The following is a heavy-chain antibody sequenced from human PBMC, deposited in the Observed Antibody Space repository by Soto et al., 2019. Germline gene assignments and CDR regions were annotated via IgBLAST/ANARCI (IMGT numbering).Heavy chain of an antibody. Sequence: QLQLQESGPGLVKPSETLSLTCTVSGGSISSSSYYWGWIRQPPGKGLEWTGSIYYSGSTYYNPSLKSRVTLSVDTSNNPFSRKLSSVTAADTAVDYCASAGYSSGWGTYDYWGQGTLVTVSS. CDR2: IYYSGST. CDR3: ASAGYSSGWGTYDY. D-gene: IGHD6-19*01. J-gene: IGHJ4*02. V-gene: IGHV4-39*01. CDR1: GGSISSSSYY.